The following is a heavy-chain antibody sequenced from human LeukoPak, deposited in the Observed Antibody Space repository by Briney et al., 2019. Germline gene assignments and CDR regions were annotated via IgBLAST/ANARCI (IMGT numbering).Heavy chain of an antibody. V-gene: IGHV2-70*04. CDR3: ARSDYVWGSYREFDY. CDR2: IDWDDDK. D-gene: IGHD3-16*02. Sequence: QTLSLTCXFSGFSLSTSGMRVSWIRQPPGKVLEWLARIDWDDDKFYSTSLKTRLTISKDTSKNQVVLTMTNMDPVDTATYYCARSDYVWGSYREFDYWGQGTLVTVSS. CDR1: GFSLSTSGMR. J-gene: IGHJ4*02.